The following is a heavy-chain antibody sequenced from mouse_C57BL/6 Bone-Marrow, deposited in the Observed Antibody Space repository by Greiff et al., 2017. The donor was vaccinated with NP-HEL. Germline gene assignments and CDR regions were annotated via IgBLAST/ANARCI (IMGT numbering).Heavy chain of an antibody. V-gene: IGHV1-20*01. CDR1: GYSFTGYF. D-gene: IGHD2-4*01. CDR3: ARRGGLYDYDFAWFAY. Sequence: EVQLQQSGPELVKPGDSVKISCKASGYSFTGYFMNWVMQSHGKSLEWIGRINPYNGDTFYNQKFKGKATLTVDKSSSTAHMELRSLTSEDSAVYYCARRGGLYDYDFAWFAYWGQGTLVTVSA. CDR2: INPYNGDT. J-gene: IGHJ3*01.